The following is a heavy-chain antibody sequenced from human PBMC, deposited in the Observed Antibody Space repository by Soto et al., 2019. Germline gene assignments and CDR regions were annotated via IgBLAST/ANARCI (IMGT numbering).Heavy chain of an antibody. Sequence: GASVKVSCKASGGTFSSYAISWVRQAPGQGLEWMGGIIPIFGTANYAQKFQGRVTITADESTSTAYMELSSLRSEDTAVYYCARDFSPARTTCFYYYGMDLWSQPTTATDSS. V-gene: IGHV1-69*13. CDR3: ARDFSPARTTCFYYYGMDL. J-gene: IGHJ6*02. CDR1: GGTFSSYA. CDR2: IIPIFGTA. D-gene: IGHD1-1*01.